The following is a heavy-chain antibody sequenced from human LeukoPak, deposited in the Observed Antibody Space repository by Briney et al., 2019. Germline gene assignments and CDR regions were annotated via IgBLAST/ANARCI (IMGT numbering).Heavy chain of an antibody. CDR1: GFTFSSYM. J-gene: IGHJ3*02. V-gene: IGHV3-7*03. D-gene: IGHD4-17*01. CDR2: IKPDGGEK. Sequence: GESLRLSCAASGFTFSSYMMTWVRQAPGKGLEWVANIKPDGGEKFYVDSVKGRFTISRDNAKNSLYLQMNSLRAEDMALYYCAKGMATVTTRAFDIWGQGTMVTVSS. CDR3: AKGMATVTTRAFDI.